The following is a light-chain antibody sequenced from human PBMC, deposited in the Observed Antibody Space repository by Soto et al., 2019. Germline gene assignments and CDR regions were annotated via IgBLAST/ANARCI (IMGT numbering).Light chain of an antibody. CDR1: SSDIGYYNY. CDR2: DVS. Sequence: QSALTQPASVSGYAGQSITISCTGTSSDIGYYNYVSWYQQHPGKAPKVMIYDVSNRPSGVSNRFSGSKSANTASLTISGLQAEDEADYHCSAYTTSSTVVFGSGTKVTVL. V-gene: IGLV2-14*03. CDR3: SAYTTSSTVV. J-gene: IGLJ1*01.